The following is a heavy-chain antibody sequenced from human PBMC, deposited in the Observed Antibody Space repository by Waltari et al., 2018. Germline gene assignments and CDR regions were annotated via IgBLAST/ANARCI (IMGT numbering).Heavy chain of an antibody. CDR2: ITADGLSR. Sequence: EGQLLESGGGLVQTGGSLRLSCVASGFMFSIYPMTWVRPAPGTGVEWVSTITADGLSRNYADSVKGLFTSSRDNSKNILDLQMNTLRAEDTAVYFCAKADFGNPYWFFDLWGRGTLLTVSS. CDR3: AKADFGNPYWFFDL. D-gene: IGHD3-10*01. J-gene: IGHJ2*01. CDR1: GFMFSIYP. V-gene: IGHV3-23*01.